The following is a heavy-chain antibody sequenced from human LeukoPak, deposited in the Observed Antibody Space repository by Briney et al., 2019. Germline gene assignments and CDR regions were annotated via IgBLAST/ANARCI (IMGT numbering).Heavy chain of an antibody. Sequence: ASVKVSCKASGYTFTGYYMHWVRQAPGQGLEWMGWINPNSGGTNYAQKFQGRVTMTRDTSISTAYMELSRLRSDDTAVYYCARLRFDWLLYGFDYWGQGTLVTVSS. CDR1: GYTFTGYY. D-gene: IGHD3-9*01. CDR2: INPNSGGT. CDR3: ARLRFDWLLYGFDY. V-gene: IGHV1-2*02. J-gene: IGHJ4*02.